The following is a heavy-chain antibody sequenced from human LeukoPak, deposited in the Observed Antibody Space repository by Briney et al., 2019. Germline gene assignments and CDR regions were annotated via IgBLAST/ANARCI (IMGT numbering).Heavy chain of an antibody. J-gene: IGHJ4*02. D-gene: IGHD3-22*01. Sequence: KPSETLSLTCAVYGGSFSGYYWSWIRQPPGKGLEWIGEINHSGSTNYNPSLKSRVTISVDTSKNQFSLKLSSVTAADTAVYYCARAPKGYYYDSSGYFDYWGQGTLVTVSS. CDR2: INHSGST. CDR3: ARAPKGYYYDSSGYFDY. CDR1: GGSFSGYY. V-gene: IGHV4-34*01.